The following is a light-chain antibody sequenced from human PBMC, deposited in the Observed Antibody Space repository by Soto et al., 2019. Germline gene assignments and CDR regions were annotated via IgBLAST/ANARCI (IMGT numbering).Light chain of an antibody. V-gene: IGKV3-20*01. CDR2: GAS. J-gene: IGKJ2*01. CDR3: HHYGSSRT. CDR1: QSVSSSY. Sequence: EIVLTQSPGTLSLSPGERATLSCRASQSVSSSYLAWYQQKPGQAPRLLIYGASSRATGIPDRFSGSGSGADFTLTISRREPEDFAVDYCHHYGSSRTFGEGTKLEIK.